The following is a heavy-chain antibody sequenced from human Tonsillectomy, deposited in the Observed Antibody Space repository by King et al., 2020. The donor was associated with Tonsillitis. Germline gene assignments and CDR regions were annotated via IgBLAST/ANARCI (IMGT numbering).Heavy chain of an antibody. J-gene: IGHJ4*02. CDR1: GFIFSDYY. CDR2: ISNSGRTI. CDR3: AREKVCSGGSCYSPPLPPVPGIDY. V-gene: IGHV3-11*01. Sequence: QLVESGGGLVKPGGSLRLSCAASGFIFSDYYMSWIRQAPGKGLEWVSHISNSGRTIYYADSVKGRFTMSRDNAKNSLYLQMNSLRAEDTAVYYCAREKVCSGGSCYSPPLPPVPGIDYWGQGTLVTVSS. D-gene: IGHD2-15*01.